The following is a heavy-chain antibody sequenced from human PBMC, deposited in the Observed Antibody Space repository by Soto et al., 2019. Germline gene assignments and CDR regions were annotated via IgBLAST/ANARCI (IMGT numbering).Heavy chain of an antibody. CDR1: GGSISSGGYY. J-gene: IGHJ3*02. V-gene: IGHV4-31*03. CDR3: ARDPGVAAVNAFDI. CDR2: IYYSGST. Sequence: SETLSLTCTVSGGSISSGGYYWSWIRQHPGKGLEWIGYIYYSGSTYYNPSLKSRVTISVDTSKNQFSLKLSSVTAADTAVYYCARDPGVAAVNAFDIWGQGTMVTVSS. D-gene: IGHD6-13*01.